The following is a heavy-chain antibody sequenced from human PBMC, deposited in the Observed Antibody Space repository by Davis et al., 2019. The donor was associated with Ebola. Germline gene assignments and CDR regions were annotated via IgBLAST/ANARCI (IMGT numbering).Heavy chain of an antibody. Sequence: ASVKVSCKASGYTFTSYGITWVRQAPGQGLEWMGRINPNSGGTNYAQKFQGRVTMTRDTSISTAYMELSRLRSDDTAVYYCARAQFPTTSDHWGQGTLVTVSS. CDR2: INPNSGGT. CDR1: GYTFTSYG. D-gene: IGHD1-1*01. CDR3: ARAQFPTTSDH. J-gene: IGHJ4*02. V-gene: IGHV1-2*06.